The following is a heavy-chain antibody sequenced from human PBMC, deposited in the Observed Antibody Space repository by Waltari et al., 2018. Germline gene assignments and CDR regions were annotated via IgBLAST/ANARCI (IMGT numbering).Heavy chain of an antibody. D-gene: IGHD6-19*01. CDR2: IKQDASEK. V-gene: IGHV3-7*01. J-gene: IGHJ4*01. Sequence: EVQLVESGGGLVQPGGSVRLSCDASGFTFHTYWMTWVRQAPGKGLEWVANIKQDASEKYYVDSVKGRFTISRDNTKNSLYLQMNSLRAEDTAVYYCAASVGVAPNYWGHGTLVTVSS. CDR1: GFTFHTYW. CDR3: AASVGVAPNY.